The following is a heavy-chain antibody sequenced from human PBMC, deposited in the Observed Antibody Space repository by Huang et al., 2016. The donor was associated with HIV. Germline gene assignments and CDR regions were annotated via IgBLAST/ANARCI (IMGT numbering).Heavy chain of an antibody. CDR2: ISSSGTPI. CDR3: M. V-gene: IGHV3-21*01. D-gene: IGHD3-10*02. Sequence: EVRLTESGGGLVKPGGSLRLSCEASGFRLKSYNMNWVRQATGRGLECVSSISSSGTPIYYTNSLYLQMNRLRPEDTAIYYCVRDLKDTLSSIDVFDMWGQGTLVTVSS. J-gene: IGHJ3*02. CDR1: GFRLKSYN.